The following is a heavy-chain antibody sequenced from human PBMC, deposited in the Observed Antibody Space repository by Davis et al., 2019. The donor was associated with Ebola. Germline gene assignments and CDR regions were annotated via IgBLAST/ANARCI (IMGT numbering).Heavy chain of an antibody. CDR1: GGSFGSGRYH. CDR2: IYYTGST. V-gene: IGHV4-61*01. D-gene: IGHD6-19*01. CDR3: ARLEAVAGLDY. J-gene: IGHJ4*02. Sequence: SQTLSLTFIVSGGSFGSGRYHWSWIRQPQGKGLEWIGYIYYTGSTNYNPSLKSRVTISVDMSKNQFSLKLSSVTAADTAVYYCARLEAVAGLDYWGQGTLVTVSS.